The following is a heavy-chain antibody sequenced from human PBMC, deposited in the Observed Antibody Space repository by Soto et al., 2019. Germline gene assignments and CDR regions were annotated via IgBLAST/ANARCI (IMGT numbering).Heavy chain of an antibody. CDR2: MNPNNGNT. D-gene: IGHD7-27*01. CDR1: GYTFTSYD. J-gene: IGHJ4*02. CDR3: VKGPRNWGFDY. V-gene: IGHV1-8*01. Sequence: QVQLVQSGAEVKKPGASVKVSCKASGYTFTSYDINWVRQTTGQGLEWMGWMNPNNGNTGYAQKFQGRVTMTRSTTVSTAYMERSSLRSEDTAVYYCVKGPRNWGFDYWGQGTLVTVSS.